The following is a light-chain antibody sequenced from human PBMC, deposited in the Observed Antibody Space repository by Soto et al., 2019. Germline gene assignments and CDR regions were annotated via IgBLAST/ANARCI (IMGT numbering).Light chain of an antibody. CDR2: EVS. CDR3: SSYTSSSTWV. J-gene: IGLJ3*02. V-gene: IGLV2-14*01. Sequence: QSALTQPASVSGSPGQSITISCTGTSNDVGAYNYVSWYQQHPGKAPELMIYEVSNRPSGVSNRFSGSKSGNTASLTISGLQAEDEVDYYCSSYTSSSTWVFGGGTKLTVL. CDR1: SNDVGAYNY.